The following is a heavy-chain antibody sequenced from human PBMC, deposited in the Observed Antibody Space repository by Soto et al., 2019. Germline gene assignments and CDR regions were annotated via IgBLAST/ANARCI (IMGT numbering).Heavy chain of an antibody. CDR3: AKDGGVYTLIVVGTLYNDY. V-gene: IGHV3-23*01. Sequence: LRLSCAASGCTFSSYAMSWVRQAPGRGLEWVSAISGSGGSTYYADSVQGRFTISRDNSKNTLYLQMNSLRAEDTAVYYCAKDGGVYTLIVVGTLYNDYLGQGTLVTVSS. CDR2: ISGSGGST. J-gene: IGHJ4*02. CDR1: GCTFSSYA. D-gene: IGHD3-22*01.